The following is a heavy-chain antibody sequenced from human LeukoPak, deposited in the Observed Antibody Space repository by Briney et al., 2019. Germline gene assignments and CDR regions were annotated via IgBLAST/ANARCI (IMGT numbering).Heavy chain of an antibody. CDR3: ASELTYDSSGYYAFDI. CDR2: IYYSGST. J-gene: IGHJ3*02. D-gene: IGHD3-22*01. CDR1: GGSFSGYY. Sequence: SETLSLTCAVYGGSFSGYYWSWIRQHPGKGLEWIGYIYYSGSTYYNPSLKSRVTISVDTSKNQFSLKLSSVTAADTAVYYCASELTYDSSGYYAFDIWGQGTMVTVSS. V-gene: IGHV4-31*11.